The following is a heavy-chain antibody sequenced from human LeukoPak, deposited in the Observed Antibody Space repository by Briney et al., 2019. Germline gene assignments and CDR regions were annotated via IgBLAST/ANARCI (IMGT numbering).Heavy chain of an antibody. CDR3: ATKVDNWNDEADAFDI. CDR1: GFTFSSYA. Sequence: PGGSLRLSCAASGFTFSSYAMHWVRQAPGKGLEWVAVISYDGSNKYYADSVKGRFAISRDNSKNTLYLQMNSLRAEDTAVYYCATKVDNWNDEADAFDIWGQGTMVTVSS. J-gene: IGHJ3*02. D-gene: IGHD1-1*01. CDR2: ISYDGSNK. V-gene: IGHV3-30*09.